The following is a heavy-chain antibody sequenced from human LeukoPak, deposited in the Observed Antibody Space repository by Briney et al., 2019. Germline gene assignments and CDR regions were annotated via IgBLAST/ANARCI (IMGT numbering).Heavy chain of an antibody. CDR3: TRDTYGVDY. D-gene: IGHD4-17*01. CDR2: IRSKAYGGTT. Sequence: GGSLRLSCAASGFTFGDYAMSWVRQAPGKGLEWVGFIRSKAYGGTTEYAASVKGRFTISRDDSKSIAYLQMNSLKTEDTAVYYCTRDTYGVDYWGQGTLVTVSS. V-gene: IGHV3-49*04. J-gene: IGHJ4*02. CDR1: GFTFGDYA.